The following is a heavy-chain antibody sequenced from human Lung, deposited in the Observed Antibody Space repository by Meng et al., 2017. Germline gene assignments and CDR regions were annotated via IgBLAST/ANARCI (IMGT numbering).Heavy chain of an antibody. Sequence: QVRLQQWGAGLLKPSETLPLTCVVSGGSFSDYYWSWTRQPPGKGLEWIGEINHSGSTNYNPSLESRATISVDTSQNNLSLKLSSVTAADSAVYYCARGPTTMAHDFDYWGQGTLVTVSS. V-gene: IGHV4-34*01. J-gene: IGHJ4*02. CDR2: INHSGST. CDR1: GGSFSDYY. CDR3: ARGPTTMAHDFDY. D-gene: IGHD4-11*01.